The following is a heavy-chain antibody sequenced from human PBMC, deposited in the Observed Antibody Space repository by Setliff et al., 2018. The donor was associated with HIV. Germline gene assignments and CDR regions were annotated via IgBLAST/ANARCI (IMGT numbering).Heavy chain of an antibody. D-gene: IGHD4-17*01. Sequence: GGSLRLSCAASGFTFNTYGMHWVRQAPGKGLEWVAFIRYDGSNKYYADSVKGRFTISRDNSKNTLYLQMNSLRAEDTAVYYCARGQTSVTLQFDHWGQGTLVTVSS. CDR3: ARGQTSVTLQFDH. V-gene: IGHV3-30*02. CDR2: IRYDGSNK. CDR1: GFTFNTYG. J-gene: IGHJ4*02.